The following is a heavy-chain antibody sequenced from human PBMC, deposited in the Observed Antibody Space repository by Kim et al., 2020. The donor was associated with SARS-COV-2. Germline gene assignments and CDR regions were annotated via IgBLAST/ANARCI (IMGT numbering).Heavy chain of an antibody. CDR1: GFHFSHYW. CDR2: IKEDESEK. V-gene: IGHV3-7*01. D-gene: IGHD6-6*01. CDR3: ARSSSPLLTLQLYPTYLKFDL. Sequence: GGSLRLSCEASGFHFSHYWMIWVRQAPGKGLEWVASIKEDESEKYYADSVEGRFTISRDNAKNSLYLQMNSLRVDDTAIYSCARSSSPLLTLQLYPTYLKFDLWGRGTRVSVSS. J-gene: IGHJ2*01.